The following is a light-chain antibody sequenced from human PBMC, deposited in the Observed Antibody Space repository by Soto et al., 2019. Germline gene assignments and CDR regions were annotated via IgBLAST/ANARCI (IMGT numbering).Light chain of an antibody. J-gene: IGKJ4*01. CDR3: QQYNSYSELT. CDR1: QTISSW. CDR2: KAS. V-gene: IGKV1-5*03. Sequence: DIQMTQSPSTLSGSVGDRVTITCRASQTISSWLAWYQQKPGKAPKLLIYKASTLKSGVPSRFSGSGSGTEFTLTISSLQPDDFATYYCQQYNSYSELTFGGGTKVDNK.